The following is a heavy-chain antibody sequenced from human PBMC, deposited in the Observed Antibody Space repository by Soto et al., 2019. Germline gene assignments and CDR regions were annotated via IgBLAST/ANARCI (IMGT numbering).Heavy chain of an antibody. J-gene: IGHJ4*02. V-gene: IGHV4-30-2*01. Sequence: SETLALTCTVSGASITFGGYAWSWIRQTPGKGLEWIGYINHLETTFYNPSFESRLTLSIDRAKNQFSLKLHSMSAAGRAVYFCARGGGSDSFDYWGQGILVTVS. CDR2: INHLETT. CDR3: ARGGGSDSFDY. CDR1: GASITFGGYA. D-gene: IGHD1-26*01.